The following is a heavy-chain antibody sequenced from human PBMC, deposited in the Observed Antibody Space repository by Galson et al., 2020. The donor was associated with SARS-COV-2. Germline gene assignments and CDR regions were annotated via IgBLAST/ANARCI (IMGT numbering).Heavy chain of an antibody. Sequence: GESLKISCAASGFTFSDYYMSWIRQAPGKGLEWVSYISSSRSYTNYADSVKGRFTISRDNAKNSLYLQMNSLRAEDTAVYYCARDSKPYGSGIHSPLYYYYYGMDVWGQGTTVTVSS. J-gene: IGHJ6*02. CDR3: ARDSKPYGSGIHSPLYYYYYGMDV. CDR1: GFTFSDYY. V-gene: IGHV3-11*06. D-gene: IGHD3-10*01. CDR2: ISSSRSYT.